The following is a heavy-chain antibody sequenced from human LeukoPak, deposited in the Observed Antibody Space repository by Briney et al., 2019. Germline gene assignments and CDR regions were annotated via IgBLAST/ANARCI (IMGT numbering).Heavy chain of an antibody. CDR2: ISGSGGST. CDR3: ARGTIRTYYDFWSGYQTLDY. V-gene: IGHV3-23*01. Sequence: GGSLRLSCAASGFTFSSYAMSWVRQAPGKGLEWVSAISGSGGSTYYADSVKGRFTISRDNSKNTLYLQMNSLRAEDTAVYYCARGTIRTYYDFWSGYQTLDYWGQGTLVTVSS. D-gene: IGHD3-3*01. CDR1: GFTFSSYA. J-gene: IGHJ4*02.